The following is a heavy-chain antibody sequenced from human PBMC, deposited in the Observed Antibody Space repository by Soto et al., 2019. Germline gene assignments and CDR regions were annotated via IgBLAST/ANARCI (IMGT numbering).Heavy chain of an antibody. D-gene: IGHD2-15*01. J-gene: IGHJ3*02. CDR2: VTADGGT. V-gene: IGHV3-23*01. CDR1: GFTVSSHA. CDR3: APHVSCSGGSCQYDAFAI. Sequence: EVQVLESGGGLVQPGGSLRLSCEGSGFTVSSHAMTWIRQAPGKGPEWVSTVTADGGTYYADSVKGRFAMSRDTSENTLYLQMNSLGAEDTAAYYCAPHVSCSGGSCQYDAFAIRGQGTMFTVSP.